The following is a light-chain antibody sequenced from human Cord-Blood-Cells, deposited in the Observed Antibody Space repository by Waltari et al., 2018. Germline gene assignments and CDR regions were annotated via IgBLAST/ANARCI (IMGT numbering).Light chain of an antibody. V-gene: IGLV2-14*01. CDR2: EVS. J-gene: IGLJ1*01. Sequence: QSALTQPASASGSPGQSITISCPGTSSDVGGYNSVSWYQQHPGKAPNLMIYEVSNRPSGVSNRFSGSKSGNTASLTISGLQAEDEADYYCSSYTSSSTYVFGTGTKVTVL. CDR3: SSYTSSSTYV. CDR1: SSDVGGYNS.